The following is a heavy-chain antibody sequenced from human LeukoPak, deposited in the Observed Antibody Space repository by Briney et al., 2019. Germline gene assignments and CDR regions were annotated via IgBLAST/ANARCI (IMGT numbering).Heavy chain of an antibody. CDR1: GGSFSDYY. CDR3: ARGKVGAYYYYYYYMDV. J-gene: IGHJ6*03. D-gene: IGHD1-26*01. Sequence: SETLSLTCAVYGGSFSDYYWSWIRQPPGKGLEWIGEINHSGSTNYNPSLKSRVTISVDTSKNQFSLKLSSVTAADTAVYYCARGKVGAYYYYYYYMDVWAKGPRSPSP. V-gene: IGHV4-34*01. CDR2: INHSGST.